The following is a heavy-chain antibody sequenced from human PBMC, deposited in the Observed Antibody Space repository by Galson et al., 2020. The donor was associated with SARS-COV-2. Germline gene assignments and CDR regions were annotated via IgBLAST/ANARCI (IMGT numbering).Heavy chain of an antibody. CDR3: ARQVVAKTYYFDY. D-gene: IGHD2-15*01. CDR2: IHRSGSA. Sequence: SETLSLTCNVSGYSISSGYYWMWIRQSPEKGLEWIANIHRSGSAYYNPSLKSRATISVDTSKNQFSLRLTSMTAADTAVYYCARQVVAKTYYFDYWGQGILVTVSS. V-gene: IGHV4-38-2*02. CDR1: GYSISSGYY. J-gene: IGHJ4*02.